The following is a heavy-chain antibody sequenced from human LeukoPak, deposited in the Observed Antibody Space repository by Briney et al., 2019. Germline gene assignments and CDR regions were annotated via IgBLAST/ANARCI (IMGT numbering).Heavy chain of an antibody. V-gene: IGHV1-8*01. CDR1: GYTFTSYD. CDR3: ARDLTTVTTTGGY. Sequence: ASVKVSCKASGYTFTSYDINWVRQATGQGLEWMGWMNPNSGNTGYAQKFQGRVTMTRNTSISTAYMELSSLRSEDTAVYYCARDLTTVTTTGGYWGQGTLVTVSS. CDR2: MNPNSGNT. D-gene: IGHD4-11*01. J-gene: IGHJ4*02.